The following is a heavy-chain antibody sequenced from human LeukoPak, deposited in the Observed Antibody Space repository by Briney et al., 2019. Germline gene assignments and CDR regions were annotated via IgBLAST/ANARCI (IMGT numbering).Heavy chain of an antibody. D-gene: IGHD3-9*01. Sequence: QPGGSLRLSCAASGFTFSSYGMHWVRQAPGKGLEWVAFIRYDGSNKYYADSVKGRFTISRDNSKNTLYLQMNSLRAEDTAVYYCAKDLDFLTATFDYWGQGTLVTVSS. CDR1: GFTFSSYG. CDR2: IRYDGSNK. CDR3: AKDLDFLTATFDY. V-gene: IGHV3-30*02. J-gene: IGHJ4*02.